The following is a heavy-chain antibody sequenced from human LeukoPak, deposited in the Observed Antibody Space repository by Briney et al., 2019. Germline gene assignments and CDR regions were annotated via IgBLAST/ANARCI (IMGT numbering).Heavy chain of an antibody. D-gene: IGHD4-17*01. CDR2: INPNSGGT. Sequence: GASVKVSCKASGYTFTGYYMHWVRQAPGQGLEWMGWINPNSGGTNYAQKFQGRVTMTRDTSISTAYMELSRLRSDDTAVYYCARDRGRTTVTTGFDYWGQGTLVTVSS. V-gene: IGHV1-2*02. CDR3: ARDRGRTTVTTGFDY. J-gene: IGHJ4*02. CDR1: GYTFTGYY.